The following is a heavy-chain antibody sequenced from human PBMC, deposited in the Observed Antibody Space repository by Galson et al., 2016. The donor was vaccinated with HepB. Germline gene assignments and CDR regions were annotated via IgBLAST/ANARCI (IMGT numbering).Heavy chain of an antibody. D-gene: IGHD2-15*01. CDR1: GFTFDKYG. V-gene: IGHV3-23*01. CDR2: ICGRCGDM. Sequence: SLRLSCAASGFTFDKYGMHWFRQAPGKGLEWVSTICGRCGDMDYADSVKGRFTISRDDSKNTLYLHMNSLRVEDTAIYYCSIGPSQLHDLLIGNWAQGTLVTVSA. J-gene: IGHJ4*02. CDR3: SIGPSQLHDLLIGN.